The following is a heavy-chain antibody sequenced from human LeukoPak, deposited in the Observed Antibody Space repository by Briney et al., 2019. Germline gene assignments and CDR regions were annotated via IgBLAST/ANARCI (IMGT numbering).Heavy chain of an antibody. J-gene: IGHJ4*02. V-gene: IGHV1-2*02. D-gene: IGHD6-19*01. CDR1: GYTFTGYY. CDR2: INPNSGGT. Sequence: ASVKVSCKASGYTFTGYYMHWVRQAPGQGLEWMGWINPNSGGTNYAQKFQGRVTMTRDTSISTAYMELSRLRSDDTAVYYCARVGAVAVIMRAFDYWGQGTLVTVSS. CDR3: ARVGAVAVIMRAFDY.